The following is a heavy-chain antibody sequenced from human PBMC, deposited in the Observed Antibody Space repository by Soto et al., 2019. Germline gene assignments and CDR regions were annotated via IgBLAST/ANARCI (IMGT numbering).Heavy chain of an antibody. J-gene: IGHJ6*02. CDR1: GGSISSSSYY. CDR3: ATPSTTMVRGVDYYYYYGMDV. Sequence: SETLSLTCTVSGGSISSSSYYWGWIRQPPGKGLEWIGSIYYSGSTYYNPSLKSRVTISVDTSKNQFSLKLSSVTAADTAVYYCATPSTTMVRGVDYYYYYGMDVWGQGTTVTVSS. D-gene: IGHD3-10*01. V-gene: IGHV4-39*01. CDR2: IYYSGST.